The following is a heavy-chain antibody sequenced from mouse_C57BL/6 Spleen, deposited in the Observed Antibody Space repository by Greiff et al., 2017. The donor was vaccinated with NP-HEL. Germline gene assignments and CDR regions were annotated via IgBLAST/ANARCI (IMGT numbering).Heavy chain of an antibody. CDR1: GYTFTSYW. CDR2: IYPGSGST. CDR3: ARSRGYYGYEGFAY. V-gene: IGHV1-55*01. D-gene: IGHD2-14*01. Sequence: VQLQQSGAELVKPGASVKMSCKASGYTFTSYWITWVKQRPGQGLEWIGDIYPGSGSTNYNEKFKSKATLTVDTSSSTAYMQLSSLTSEDSAVYYCARSRGYYGYEGFAYWGQGTLVTVSA. J-gene: IGHJ3*01.